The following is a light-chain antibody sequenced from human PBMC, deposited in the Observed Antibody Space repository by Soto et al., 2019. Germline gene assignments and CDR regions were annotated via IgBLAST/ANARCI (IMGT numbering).Light chain of an antibody. V-gene: IGKV3-20*01. CDR1: QSVSSSY. CDR2: GGS. Sequence: EIVLTQSPGTLSLSPGERATLSCRASQSVSSSYLAWNQQKPGQAPRLLIYGGSISATGIPDTFSGSGSGTHVPLTISRLEPEDFSVYYFLQYGSSPYTFGQGTKLVIK. CDR3: LQYGSSPYT. J-gene: IGKJ2*01.